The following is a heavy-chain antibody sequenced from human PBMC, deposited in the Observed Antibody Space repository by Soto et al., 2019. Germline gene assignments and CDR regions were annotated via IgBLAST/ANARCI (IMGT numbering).Heavy chain of an antibody. CDR2: IYSGGST. CDR1: GFTVSSNY. Sequence: EVQLVESGGGLVQPGGSLRLSCAASGFTVSSNYMSWVRQAPGKGLEWVSVIYSGGSTYYADSVKGRFTISRHNSKNTLYLQMNSLRAEDTAVYYCARDKVQAMVTSYYGMDVWGQGTTVTVSS. V-gene: IGHV3-53*04. CDR3: ARDKVQAMVTSYYGMDV. D-gene: IGHD5-18*01. J-gene: IGHJ6*02.